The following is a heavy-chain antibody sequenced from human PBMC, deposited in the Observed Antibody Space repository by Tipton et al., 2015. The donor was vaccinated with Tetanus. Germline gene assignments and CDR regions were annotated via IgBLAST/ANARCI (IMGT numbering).Heavy chain of an antibody. CDR1: GFTFSNYG. CDR3: ARGMAEASNCGGDCYSDY. V-gene: IGHV3-21*01. CDR2: ISSSSRYI. Sequence: GSLRLSCVVSGFTFSNYGMNWARQAPGKGLEWVSSISSSSRYIYYADSVKGRFTISRDNAKNSLYLQMNSLRAEDTAVYSCARGMAEASNCGGDCYSDYWGQGTPVTVSS. D-gene: IGHD2-21*02. J-gene: IGHJ4*02.